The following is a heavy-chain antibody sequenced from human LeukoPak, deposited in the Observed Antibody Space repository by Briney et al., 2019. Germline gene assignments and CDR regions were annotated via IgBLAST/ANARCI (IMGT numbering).Heavy chain of an antibody. V-gene: IGHV3-74*01. CDR2: INSDGSST. D-gene: IGHD2-15*01. Sequence: GGSLRLSCAASGFTFSSYWMHWVRQAPGQGLVWVSRINSDGSSTSYADSVKGRFTISRDNATNTLYLQMNSLRAEDTAVYCCARVVSGDYDYWGQGTLVTVSS. J-gene: IGHJ4*02. CDR1: GFTFSSYW. CDR3: ARVVSGDYDY.